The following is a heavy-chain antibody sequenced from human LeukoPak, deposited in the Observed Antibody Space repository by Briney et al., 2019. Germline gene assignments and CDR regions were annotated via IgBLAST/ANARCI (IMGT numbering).Heavy chain of an antibody. CDR1: GGSISSGDYY. V-gene: IGHV4-30-4*01. J-gene: IGHJ4*02. CDR2: IYYSGST. D-gene: IGHD2-21*01. Sequence: PSETLSLTCTVSGGSISSGDYYWSWIRQPPGKGLEWIGYIYYSGSTYYNPSLKSRVTVSVDTSKNQFSLKLSSVTAADTAVYYCARFVVVIATGGPMFDYWGPGTLVTVSS. CDR3: ARFVVVIATGGPMFDY.